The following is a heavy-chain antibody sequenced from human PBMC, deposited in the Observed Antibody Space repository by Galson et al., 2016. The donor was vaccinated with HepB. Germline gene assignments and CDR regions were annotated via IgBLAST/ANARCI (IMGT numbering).Heavy chain of an antibody. J-gene: IGHJ4*02. CDR1: GYTFTTYD. V-gene: IGHV1-8*01. CDR3: ARAAGAGVTSTTYYFDY. Sequence: SVKVSCKASGYTFTTYDFNCVRQATGQGLEWMGWINPNTGNTGYAQKFQGRLTMTRSASMDTAYMELSSLESEDTAVYFCARAAGAGVTSTTYYFDYWGQGTLVTVSS. CDR2: INPNTGNT. D-gene: IGHD4-11*01.